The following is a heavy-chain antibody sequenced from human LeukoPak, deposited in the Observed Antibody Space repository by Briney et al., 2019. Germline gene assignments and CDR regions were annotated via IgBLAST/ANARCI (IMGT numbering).Heavy chain of an antibody. CDR3: ARRRSGSSWYKDNWFDP. V-gene: IGHV4-59*01. D-gene: IGHD6-13*01. Sequence: SETLSLTCAVYGGSFSGYYWSWIRQPPGKGLEWIGYIYCSGSTNYNPSLKSRVTISVDTSKNQFSLKLSSVTAADTAVYYCARRRSGSSWYKDNWFDPWGQGTLVTVSS. CDR1: GGSFSGYY. CDR2: IYCSGST. J-gene: IGHJ5*02.